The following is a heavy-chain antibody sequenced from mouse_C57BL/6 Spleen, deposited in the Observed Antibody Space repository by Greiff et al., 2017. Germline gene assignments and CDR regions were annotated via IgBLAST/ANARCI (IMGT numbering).Heavy chain of an antibody. CDR1: GFSLSTFGMG. CDR3: SRIEDWDYDARGWFAY. D-gene: IGHD2-4*01. CDR2: IWWDDDR. V-gene: IGHV8-8*01. Sequence: ESGPGILQPSQTLSLTCSFSGFSLSTFGMGVGWIRQPSGKGLEWLAHIWWDDDRYYNPALKSRRTISKDTSKNQVFLKIANVDTADTATYYCSRIEDWDYDARGWFAYWGKGTLVTVSA. J-gene: IGHJ3*01.